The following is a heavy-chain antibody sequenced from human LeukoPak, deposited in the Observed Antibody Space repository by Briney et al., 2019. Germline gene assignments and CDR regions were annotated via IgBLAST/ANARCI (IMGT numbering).Heavy chain of an antibody. D-gene: IGHD6-13*01. Sequence: GESLKISCAASGFAFSNNGMHGVHQAPGKGLEWVTLISYDGSNKYFADSVKGRFTISRDNSKNTLYLQMHSLRAEDTAVYYCAKDNVAAAGRYFDYWGQGTLVTVSS. CDR3: AKDNVAAAGRYFDY. CDR2: ISYDGSNK. V-gene: IGHV3-30*18. J-gene: IGHJ4*02. CDR1: GFAFSNNG.